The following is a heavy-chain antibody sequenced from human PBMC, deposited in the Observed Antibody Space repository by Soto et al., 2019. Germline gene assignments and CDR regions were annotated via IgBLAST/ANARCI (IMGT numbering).Heavy chain of an antibody. CDR2: IYYTGST. CDR1: GGSISTDDHY. Sequence: QVQLQESGPGLVKPSQTLSLTCTVSGGSISTDDHYWSWIRQPPGKGLEWIGYIYYTGSTHYNPSLKSRLFTSLATSKNQFSLQLPTVTAADTAVYYCASLRSRWNIDYWGQGTLVTVSS. CDR3: ASLRSRWNIDY. D-gene: IGHD6-13*01. V-gene: IGHV4-30-4*01. J-gene: IGHJ4*02.